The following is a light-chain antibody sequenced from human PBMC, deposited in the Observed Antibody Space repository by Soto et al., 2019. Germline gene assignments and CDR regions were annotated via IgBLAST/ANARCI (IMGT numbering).Light chain of an antibody. J-gene: IGLJ2*01. CDR2: DVS. V-gene: IGLV2-14*01. CDR1: SSDVGGYNY. CDR3: SSYPSSSTVV. Sequence: QSALTQPASVSGSPGQSITISCTGTSSDVGGYNYVSWYQQHPGKAPKLMIYDVSNRDSGVSHRFSSSKSGNKASLTTSGLQAEYAAHYSCSSYPSSSTVVFGGGTKLTVL.